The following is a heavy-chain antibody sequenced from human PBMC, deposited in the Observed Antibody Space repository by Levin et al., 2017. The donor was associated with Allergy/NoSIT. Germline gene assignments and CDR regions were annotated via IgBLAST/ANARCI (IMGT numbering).Heavy chain of an antibody. J-gene: IGHJ3*01. Sequence: SQTLSLRCAISGDRVSSNTASWNWIRHSSSRGLEWLGRTYYRSKWYHEYAPSVESRISILPDTSKNQFSLHLSSMTPEDTATYYCVRKYNGRQLNTFDFWGQGTMVTVSS. CDR1: GDRVSSNTAS. CDR2: TYYRSKWYH. V-gene: IGHV6-1*01. CDR3: VRKYNGRQLNTFDF. D-gene: IGHD1-26*01.